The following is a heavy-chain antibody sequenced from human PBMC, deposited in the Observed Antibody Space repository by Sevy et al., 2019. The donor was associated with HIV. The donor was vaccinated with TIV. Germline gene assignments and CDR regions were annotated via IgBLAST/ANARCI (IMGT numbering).Heavy chain of an antibody. V-gene: IGHV3-30-3*01. J-gene: IGHJ6*02. CDR1: GFTFSSYA. CDR2: ISYDGSNK. D-gene: IGHD2-15*01. Sequence: GGSLRLSCAASGFTFSSYAMQWVRQAPGKGLEWVAVISYDGSNKYYADSVKGRFTISRDNSKNTLYLQMNSLRAEDTAVYYGARGMVEPGGYYYYYGMDVWGQGTTVTVSS. CDR3: ARGMVEPGGYYYYYGMDV.